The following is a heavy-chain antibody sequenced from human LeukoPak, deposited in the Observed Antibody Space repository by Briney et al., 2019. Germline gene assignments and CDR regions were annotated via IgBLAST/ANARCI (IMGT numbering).Heavy chain of an antibody. CDR3: ARAGYCSGGSCYLVDP. D-gene: IGHD2-15*01. CDR2: INPNSGGT. Sequence: ASVKVSCKASGYTFTGYCMHWVRQAPGQGLEWMGWINPNSGGTNYAQKFQGRVTMTRDTSISTAYMELSRLRSDDTAVYYCARAGYCSGGSCYLVDPWGQGTLVTVSS. J-gene: IGHJ5*02. V-gene: IGHV1-2*02. CDR1: GYTFTGYC.